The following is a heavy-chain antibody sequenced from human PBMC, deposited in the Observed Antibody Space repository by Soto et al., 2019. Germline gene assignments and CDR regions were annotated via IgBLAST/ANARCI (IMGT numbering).Heavy chain of an antibody. CDR1: GFTFSSYA. CDR3: AREECSGGSCYWHYFDY. V-gene: IGHV3-30-3*01. Sequence: QVQLVESGGGVVQPGRSLRLSCAASGFTFSSYAMHWVRQAPGKGLEWVAVISYDGSNKYYADSVKGRFTISRDNSKNTLYLQMNSLRAEDTAVYYCAREECSGGSCYWHYFDYWGQGTLVTVSS. D-gene: IGHD2-15*01. CDR2: ISYDGSNK. J-gene: IGHJ4*02.